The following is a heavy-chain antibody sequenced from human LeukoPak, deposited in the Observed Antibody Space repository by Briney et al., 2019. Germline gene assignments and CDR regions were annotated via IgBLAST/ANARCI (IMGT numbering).Heavy chain of an antibody. D-gene: IGHD6-19*01. Sequence: ASVKVSCKASGYTFTSYAMHWVRQAPGQRLEWMGWINAGNGNTKYSQKFQGRVTITRDTSASTAYMELRSLRSDDTAVYYCARETSSGWTIDYWGQGTLVTVSS. V-gene: IGHV1-3*01. J-gene: IGHJ4*02. CDR3: ARETSSGWTIDY. CDR1: GYTFTSYA. CDR2: INAGNGNT.